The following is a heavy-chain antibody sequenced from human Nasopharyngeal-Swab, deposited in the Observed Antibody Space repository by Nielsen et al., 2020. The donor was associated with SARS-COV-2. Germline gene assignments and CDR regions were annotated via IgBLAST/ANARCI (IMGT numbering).Heavy chain of an antibody. V-gene: IGHV4-34*01. CDR1: GRSFSGYY. CDR2: INHSGST. CDR3: ARGRGLCSSCPYYYYYYGMDV. Sequence: TEPLSLTCAVYGRSFSGYYWSWIRHPPGKGLEWIGEINHSGSTNYNPSLKNRVTISVDTSQNQFSLKLGSVTAAETAVYYCARGRGLCSSCPYYYYYYGMDVWGQGTTVTVSS. D-gene: IGHD6-13*01. J-gene: IGHJ6*02.